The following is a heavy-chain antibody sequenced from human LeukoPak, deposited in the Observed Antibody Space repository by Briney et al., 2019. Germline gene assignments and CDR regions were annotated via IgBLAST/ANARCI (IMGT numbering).Heavy chain of an antibody. J-gene: IGHJ4*02. CDR2: ISYDGSNK. V-gene: IGHV3-30*04. D-gene: IGHD3-10*01. CDR1: GFTFSSYA. Sequence: QPGGSLRLSCAASGFTFSSYAMHWVRQAPGKGLEWVAVISYDGSNKYYADSVKGRFTISRDNSKNTPFLQMNSLRAEDTAVYYCAKGSMRGVINAYLDNWGQGTLVTVSS. CDR3: AKGSMRGVINAYLDN.